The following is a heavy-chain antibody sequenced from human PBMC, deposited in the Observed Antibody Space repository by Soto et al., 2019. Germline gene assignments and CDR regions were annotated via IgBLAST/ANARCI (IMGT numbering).Heavy chain of an antibody. D-gene: IGHD2-2*01. CDR3: ARDEDEYLGLNH. CDR2: TYYRSKWYN. CDR1: GDSVSSNSAA. Sequence: SQTLSLTCAISGDSVSSNSAAWNWIRQSPSRGLEWLGRTYYRSKWYNDYTSSVKSRVSINPDTSKNQFSLQLRSVTPEDTAVYYCARDEDEYLGLNHWGQGIPVTVSS. J-gene: IGHJ5*02. V-gene: IGHV6-1*01.